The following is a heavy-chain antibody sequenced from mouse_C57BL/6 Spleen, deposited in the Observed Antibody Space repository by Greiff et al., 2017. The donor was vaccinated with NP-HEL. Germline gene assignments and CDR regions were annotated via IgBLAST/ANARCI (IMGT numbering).Heavy chain of an antibody. CDR1: GYTFTEYT. CDR3: ARHEGNHYYGSSPWFAY. V-gene: IGHV1-62-2*01. CDR2: FYPGSGSI. D-gene: IGHD1-1*01. Sequence: VQLQQSGAELVKPGASVKLSCKASGYTFTEYTIHWVKQRSGQGLEWIGWFYPGSGSIKYNEKFKDKATLTADKSSSTVYMELSRLTSEDSAVYFCARHEGNHYYGSSPWFAYWGQGTLVTVSA. J-gene: IGHJ3*01.